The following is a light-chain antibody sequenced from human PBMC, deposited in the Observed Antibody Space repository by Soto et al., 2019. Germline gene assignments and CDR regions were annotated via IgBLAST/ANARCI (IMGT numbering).Light chain of an antibody. J-gene: IGLJ2*01. CDR1: SSDVGGYNY. CDR2: DVS. Sequence: QSALTQPASVSGSPGQSITISCSGTSSDVGGYNYVSWYQQHPGTAPKLMIYDVSKRPSGVPDRFSGSKSGNTASLIIYGLQAEDEADYYCCSYAGSYTLVFGGGTQLTVL. V-gene: IGLV2-11*01. CDR3: CSYAGSYTLV.